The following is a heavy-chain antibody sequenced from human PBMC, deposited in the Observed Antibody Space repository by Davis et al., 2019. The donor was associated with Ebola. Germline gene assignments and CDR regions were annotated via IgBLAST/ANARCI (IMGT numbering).Heavy chain of an antibody. CDR2: ISSSSSYI. CDR3: ARKVYDILTGYYDY. Sequence: GESLKISCAASGFTFSSYSMNWVRQAPGKGLEWVSSISSSSSYIYYADSVKGRFTISRDNAKNSLYLQMNSLRAEDTAVYYCARKVYDILTGYYDYWGQGTLVTVSS. V-gene: IGHV3-21*01. CDR1: GFTFSSYS. J-gene: IGHJ4*02. D-gene: IGHD3-9*01.